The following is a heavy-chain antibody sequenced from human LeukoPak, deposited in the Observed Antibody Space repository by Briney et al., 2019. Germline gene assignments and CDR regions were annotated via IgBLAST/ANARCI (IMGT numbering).Heavy chain of an antibody. CDR1: GYTFTGYY. D-gene: IGHD6-13*01. Sequence: ASVKVSCKASGYTFTGYYMHWVRQAPGQGLEWMGWINPNSGGTNYAQKFQGRVTMTRDTSISTAYMELSRLRSDDTAVYYCARVSYSSSWYVYNWFDPWGQGTLVTVSS. V-gene: IGHV1-2*02. J-gene: IGHJ5*02. CDR2: INPNSGGT. CDR3: ARVSYSSSWYVYNWFDP.